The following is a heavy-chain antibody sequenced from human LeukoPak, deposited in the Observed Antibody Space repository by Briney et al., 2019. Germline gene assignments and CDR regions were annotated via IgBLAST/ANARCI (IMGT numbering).Heavy chain of an antibody. CDR3: ARAHYYDSSGYYPYYFDY. CDR2: IIPIFGTA. CDR1: GGTFTSYA. J-gene: IGHJ4*02. D-gene: IGHD3-22*01. V-gene: IGHV1-69*05. Sequence: SSANVSCKASGGTFTSYAISWVRHAPGQGLEWMGGIIPIFGTANYAQKFQGRVTITTDESTSTAYMELSSLRSEDTAVYYCARAHYYDSSGYYPYYFDYWGQGTLVTVSS.